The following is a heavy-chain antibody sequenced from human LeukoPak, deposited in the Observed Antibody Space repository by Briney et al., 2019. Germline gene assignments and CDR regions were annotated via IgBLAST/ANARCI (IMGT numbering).Heavy chain of an antibody. CDR1: GYSFTIYW. CDR3: ARSGSYSSSWLDY. V-gene: IGHV5-51*01. J-gene: IGHJ4*02. Sequence: PGESLKISCKGSGYSFTIYWIAWVRQMPGKGLEWMGVIYPGDSDTRYSPSFQGQVTISADKSINTAYLQWSSLKASDTAMYYCARSGSYSSSWLDYWGQGTLVTVSS. CDR2: IYPGDSDT. D-gene: IGHD6-13*01.